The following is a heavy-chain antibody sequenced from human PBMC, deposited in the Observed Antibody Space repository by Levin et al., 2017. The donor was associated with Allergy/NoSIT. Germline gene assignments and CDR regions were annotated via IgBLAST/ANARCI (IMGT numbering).Heavy chain of an antibody. CDR3: AREEGWGYHYGMDV. CDR2: IKVDGSET. D-gene: IGHD6-19*01. CDR1: GFIFTSFW. V-gene: IGHV3-7*01. Sequence: GESLKISCAASGFIFTSFWMTWVRQAPGKGLEWVANIKVDGSETYYVDSVKGRFTISRDNAKNSVYLQMNSLRVDDTAVYYCAREEGWGYHYGMDVWGQGTTVTVSS. J-gene: IGHJ6*02.